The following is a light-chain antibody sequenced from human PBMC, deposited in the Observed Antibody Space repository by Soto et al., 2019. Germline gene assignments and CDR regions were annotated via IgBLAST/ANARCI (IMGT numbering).Light chain of an antibody. V-gene: IGKV3-11*01. Sequence: EIVLTQSPATLSLAPGERATLSCRASQSVSSYLAWYQQKPGQAPRLLIYGASNRATGIPARFGGSGSGTDFTLTISSLEPEDFAVYYCQQRSNWPPLYTFGQGTKLEIK. J-gene: IGKJ2*01. CDR3: QQRSNWPPLYT. CDR2: GAS. CDR1: QSVSSY.